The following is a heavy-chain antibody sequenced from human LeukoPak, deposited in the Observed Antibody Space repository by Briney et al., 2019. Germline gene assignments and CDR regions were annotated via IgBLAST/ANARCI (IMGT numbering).Heavy chain of an antibody. CDR2: LSGSGYNT. Sequence: QSGGSLRLSCAASGFTFSSHALSWVRQAPGKGLEWVSSLSGSGYNTYYADSVKGRFTISRDNSKNTVYLQMNSLRAEDTAVYYCAKDPYGTGYFDYWGQGTLVTVSS. V-gene: IGHV3-23*01. J-gene: IGHJ4*02. CDR3: AKDPYGTGYFDY. CDR1: GFTFSSHA. D-gene: IGHD4-17*01.